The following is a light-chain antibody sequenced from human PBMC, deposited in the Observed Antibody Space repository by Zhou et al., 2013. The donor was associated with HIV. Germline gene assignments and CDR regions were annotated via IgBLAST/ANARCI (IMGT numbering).Light chain of an antibody. CDR3: QKYNSAPLT. V-gene: IGKV1-39*01. CDR1: QSISSY. Sequence: DIQMTQSPSSLSASVGDRVTITCRASQSISSYLNWYQHKPGKAPKLLIYAASSLQSGVPSRFSGSGSGTDFTLTISSLQPEDVATYYCQKYNSAPLTFGGGTKVEIK. CDR2: AAS. J-gene: IGKJ4*01.